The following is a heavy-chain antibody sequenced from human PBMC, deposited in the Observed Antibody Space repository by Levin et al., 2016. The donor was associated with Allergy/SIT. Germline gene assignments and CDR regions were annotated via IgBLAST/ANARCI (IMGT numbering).Heavy chain of an antibody. CDR1: GGSISSYY. J-gene: IGHJ3*02. V-gene: IGHV4-59*01. D-gene: IGHD5-24*01. CDR3: ATVEMATEGDAFDI. CDR2: IYYSGST. Sequence: SETLSLTCTVSGGSISSYYWSWIRQPPGKGLEWIGYIYYSGSTNYNPSLKSRVTISVDTSKNQFSLKLSSVTAADTAVYYCATVEMATEGDAFDIWGQGTMVTVSS.